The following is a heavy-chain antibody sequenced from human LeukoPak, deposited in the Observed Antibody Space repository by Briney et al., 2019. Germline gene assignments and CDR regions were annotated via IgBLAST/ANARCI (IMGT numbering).Heavy chain of an antibody. CDR2: IIPIFGTA. CDR3: ARVREGYSYGYRDYYYYYMDV. J-gene: IGHJ6*03. D-gene: IGHD5-18*01. Sequence: ASVKVSCKASGGTFSSYAISWVRQAPGQGLEWMGGIIPIFGTANYAQKFQGRVTITTDEYTSTAYMELSSLRSEDKAVYYCARVREGYSYGYRDYYYYYMDVWGKGTTVTVSS. CDR1: GGTFSSYA. V-gene: IGHV1-69*05.